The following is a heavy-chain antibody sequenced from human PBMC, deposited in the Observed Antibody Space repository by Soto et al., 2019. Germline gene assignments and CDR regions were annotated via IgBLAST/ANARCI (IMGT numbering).Heavy chain of an antibody. J-gene: IGHJ6*03. D-gene: IGHD1-20*01. V-gene: IGHV1-69*04. Sequence: QVQLVQSGAEVKKPGSSVRVSCKVSGGTFSSYAITWVRQAPGQGLEWVGRIIPIYDITNYAQRLQGRVTITADKSTNTAYMELSSLTSEDTAVYYCARGPSITPRKNYYYMDVWGKGTAVTVSS. CDR3: ARGPSITPRKNYYYMDV. CDR1: GGTFSSYA. CDR2: IIPIYDIT.